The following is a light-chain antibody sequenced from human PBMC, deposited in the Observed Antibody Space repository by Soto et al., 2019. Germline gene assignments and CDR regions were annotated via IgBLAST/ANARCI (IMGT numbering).Light chain of an antibody. CDR2: DVS. V-gene: IGLV2-14*03. Sequence: QSALTQPASVSGSPGQSITISCTGTTSDVGAYDYVSWYQQHPGKAPKLLIYDVSNRPSGVSDRFSGSKSGNTASLTISGLQAEDEADYYCSSYTVSSPVFGGGTKVTVL. CDR1: TSDVGAYDY. CDR3: SSYTVSSPV. J-gene: IGLJ2*01.